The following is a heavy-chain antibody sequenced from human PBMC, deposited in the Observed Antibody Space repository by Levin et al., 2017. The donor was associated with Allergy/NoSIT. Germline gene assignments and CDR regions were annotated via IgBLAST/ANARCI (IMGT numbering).Heavy chain of an antibody. D-gene: IGHD3-22*01. CDR2: ISSSSSYI. CDR3: ARDQDDSSGYLPLRFGDAFDI. Sequence: PSETLSLTCAASGFTFSSYSMNWVRQAPGKGLEWVSSISSSSSYIYYADSVKGRFTISRDNAKNSLYLQMNSLRAEDTAVYYCARDQDDSSGYLPLRFGDAFDIWGQGTMVTVSS. CDR1: GFTFSSYS. J-gene: IGHJ3*02. V-gene: IGHV3-21*01.